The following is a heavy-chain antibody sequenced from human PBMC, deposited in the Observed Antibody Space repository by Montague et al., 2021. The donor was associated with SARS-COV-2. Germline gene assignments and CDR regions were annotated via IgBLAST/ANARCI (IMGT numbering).Heavy chain of an antibody. D-gene: IGHD3-10*01. J-gene: IGHJ5*02. CDR3: ARVPALLWFGERGYWFDP. CDR2: IYTSGST. Sequence: TLSLTCTVSGGSISSGSYYWSWIRQPAGKGLEWIGRIYTSGSTNYNPSLKSRVTISVDTSKNQFSLKLSSVTAADTAVYYCARVPALLWFGERGYWFDPWGQGTLVTVSS. V-gene: IGHV4-61*02. CDR1: GGSISSGSYY.